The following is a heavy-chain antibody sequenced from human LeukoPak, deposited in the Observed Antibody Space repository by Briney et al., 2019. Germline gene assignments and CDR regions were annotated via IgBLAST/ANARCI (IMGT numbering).Heavy chain of an antibody. V-gene: IGHV3-53*01. CDR2: LYSGSDT. CDR3: ARVGEHFLWFLDL. D-gene: IGHD3-3*02. CDR1: GFTVSTNY. J-gene: IGHJ2*01. Sequence: GGSLTLSCAASGFTVSTNYMNWVRQAPGKGLEWVSILYSGSDTYYSDSVKGRFTISRDDSRNTLFLHMSSLKGEDTAIYYCARVGEHFLWFLDLWGRGTLVGVSS.